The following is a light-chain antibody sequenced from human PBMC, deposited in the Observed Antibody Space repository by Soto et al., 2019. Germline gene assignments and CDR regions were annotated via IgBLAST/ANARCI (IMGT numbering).Light chain of an antibody. CDR1: QSVSSY. J-gene: IGKJ1*01. Sequence: EIVLTQSPATLSLSPGERATLSCRASQSVSSYLAWYQQKPGQAPRLLIYDASNRATGIPARFSGSGSGTDFTLTISILEPEDFAVYYCQQRSNWPPTWTFGLGTKVEIK. V-gene: IGKV3-11*01. CDR2: DAS. CDR3: QQRSNWPPTWT.